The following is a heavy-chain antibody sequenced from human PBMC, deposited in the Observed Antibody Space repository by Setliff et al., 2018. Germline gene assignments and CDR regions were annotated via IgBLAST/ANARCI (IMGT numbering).Heavy chain of an antibody. CDR1: GGSISSGGYY. V-gene: IGHV4-31*03. Sequence: PSETLSLTCTVSGGSISSGGYYWSWIRQHPGKGLEWIGYIYYSGSTYYNPSLKSRVTISVDTSKNQFSLKLSSVTAADTAVYYCARQVSHYDFWSGYYGSWGNYFDYWGQGTLVTVSS. D-gene: IGHD3-3*01. CDR3: ARQVSHYDFWSGYYGSWGNYFDY. CDR2: IYYSGST. J-gene: IGHJ4*02.